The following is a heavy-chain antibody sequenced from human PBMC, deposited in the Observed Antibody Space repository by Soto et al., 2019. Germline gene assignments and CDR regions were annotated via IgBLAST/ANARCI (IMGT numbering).Heavy chain of an antibody. V-gene: IGHV3-21*01. Sequence: DVQLVESGGGLVRPGGSLRLSCAASGFNFSDSRMNWVRQAPGKGLEWVASISRYNSYTCYADSIQGRFTISRDNAKKPLYLQMSSLSAEDTAVYYCARHGGMVRGVLITTYIDYWGQGTPVTVSS. D-gene: IGHD3-10*01. CDR1: GFNFSDSR. CDR2: ISRYNSYT. J-gene: IGHJ4*02. CDR3: ARHGGMVRGVLITTYIDY.